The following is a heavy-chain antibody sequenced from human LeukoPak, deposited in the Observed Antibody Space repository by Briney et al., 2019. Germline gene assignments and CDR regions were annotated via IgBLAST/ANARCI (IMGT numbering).Heavy chain of an antibody. CDR1: GFTFHDYA. D-gene: IGHD6-6*01. CDR2: ISWNGGTI. V-gene: IGHV3-9*03. CDR3: AKGPAYSSSSLFDY. Sequence: GRSLRLSCAASGFTFHDYAMHWVRQAPGKGLEWVSGISWNGGTIDYADSVKGRFTISRDNAKNSLYLQMNSLRPEDMALYYCAKGPAYSSSSLFDYWGQGILVAVSS. J-gene: IGHJ4*02.